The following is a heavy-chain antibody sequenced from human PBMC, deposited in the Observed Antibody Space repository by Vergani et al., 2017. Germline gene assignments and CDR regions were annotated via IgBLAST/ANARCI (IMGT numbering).Heavy chain of an antibody. CDR3: ARAGDIVVVVAPFDY. V-gene: IGHV3-30-3*01. Sequence: QVQLVESGGGVVQPGRSLRLSCAASGFTFSSYAMHWVRQAPGKGLEWVAVISYDGSNKYYADSVKGRFTISRDNSKNTLYLQMNSLRAEDTAVYYCARAGDIVVVVAPFDYWGQGTLVTVSS. D-gene: IGHD2-15*01. CDR2: ISYDGSNK. J-gene: IGHJ4*02. CDR1: GFTFSSYA.